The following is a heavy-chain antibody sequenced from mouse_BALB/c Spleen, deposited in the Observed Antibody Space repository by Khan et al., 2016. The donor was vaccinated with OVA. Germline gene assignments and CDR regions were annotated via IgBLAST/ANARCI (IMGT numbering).Heavy chain of an antibody. D-gene: IGHD2-4*01. J-gene: IGHJ4*01. CDR3: ARRDYEAMDY. CDR2: IDPENGNT. V-gene: IGHV14-1*02. Sequence: VQLKQSGAELVRPGALVKLSCKPTGFNITDYYIHWVKERPEQGLEWIGWIDPENGNTIYDPKFQDKASMTADTSSNTAYLQLSSLTSEDTGIYYCARRDYEAMDYWGQGTSVTVSS. CDR1: GFNITDYY.